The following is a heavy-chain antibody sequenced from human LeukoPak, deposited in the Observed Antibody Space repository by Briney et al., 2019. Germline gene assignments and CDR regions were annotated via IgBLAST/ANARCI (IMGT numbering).Heavy chain of an antibody. CDR3: ARVDGSGNSIFDY. Sequence: PGGSLRLCCEASGFTFNSYWMHWVRQAPGKGLVWVSRINPDGRSTNYADSVKGRFTISRDNAKNTLYLQMNSLRAEDTAIYYCARVDGSGNSIFDYWGQGTLVPVSS. D-gene: IGHD3-22*01. V-gene: IGHV3-74*01. CDR2: INPDGRST. J-gene: IGHJ4*02. CDR1: GFTFNSYW.